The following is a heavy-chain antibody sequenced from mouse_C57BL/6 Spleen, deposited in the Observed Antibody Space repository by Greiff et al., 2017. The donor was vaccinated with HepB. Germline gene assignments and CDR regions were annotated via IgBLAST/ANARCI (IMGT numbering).Heavy chain of an antibody. CDR2: ISSGSSTF. D-gene: IGHD2-4*01. Sequence: EVKVVESGGGLVKPGGSLKLSCAASGFTFSDYGMHWVRQAPEKGLEWVAYISSGSSTFYYADTVKGRFTISRDNAKNTLFLQMTSLRSEDTAMYYCARNDYDYYYAMDYWGQGTSVTVSS. J-gene: IGHJ4*01. V-gene: IGHV5-17*01. CDR3: ARNDYDYYYAMDY. CDR1: GFTFSDYG.